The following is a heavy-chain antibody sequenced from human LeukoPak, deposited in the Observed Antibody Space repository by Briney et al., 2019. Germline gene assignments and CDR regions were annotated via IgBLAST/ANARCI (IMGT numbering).Heavy chain of an antibody. Sequence: GGSLRLSCAASGFTFTSAWMSWVRQAPGKGLEWVGRIKGKTAAGAPDYVASVKGRFTISRDDSKNTLFLQMNSLKTEDTAVYYCITGDYDFWSGFYSPNHYFDFWGQGTLVTVSS. V-gene: IGHV3-15*01. CDR1: GFTFTSAW. CDR2: IKGKTAAGAP. J-gene: IGHJ4*02. CDR3: ITGDYDFWSGFYSPNHYFDF. D-gene: IGHD3-3*01.